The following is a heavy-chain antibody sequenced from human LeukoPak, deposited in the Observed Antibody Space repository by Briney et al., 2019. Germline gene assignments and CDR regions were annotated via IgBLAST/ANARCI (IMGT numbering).Heavy chain of an antibody. CDR3: STYDYRTPTIRDV. Sequence: GGSFGFSCEASGFTFSNAWMSGVGQAPGKGLEWVARIKSKTDGGTTEYAAPIKGRFTISRDDSKNTLYLQMNSLKTEDTAVYYCSTYDYRTPTIRDVWGKGTTVTVSS. V-gene: IGHV3-15*01. D-gene: IGHD4-11*01. J-gene: IGHJ6*04. CDR2: IKSKTDGGTT. CDR1: GFTFSNAW.